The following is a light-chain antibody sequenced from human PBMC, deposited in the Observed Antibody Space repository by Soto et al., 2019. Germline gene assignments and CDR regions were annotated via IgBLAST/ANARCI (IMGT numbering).Light chain of an antibody. V-gene: IGKV1-5*03. CDR1: QTISSW. CDR3: QQYNSYSYT. CDR2: KAS. Sequence: DIQMTQSPSTLSASVGDRVTITCRASQTISSWLAWYQQKPGKAPKLLSFKASSSDGVVTSRFSGSGSGTEFTLTISSLQPDDFATYYCQQYNSYSYTFGQGTRLEIK. J-gene: IGKJ2*01.